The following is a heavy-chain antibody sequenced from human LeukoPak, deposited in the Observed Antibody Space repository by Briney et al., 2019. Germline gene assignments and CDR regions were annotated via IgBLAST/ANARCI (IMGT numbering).Heavy chain of an antibody. V-gene: IGHV1-2*02. J-gene: IGHJ6*03. D-gene: IGHD4-11*01. CDR1: GYTFTGYY. Sequence: ASVKVSCRASGYTFTGYYMHWVRQAPGQGLEWMGWINPNSGGTNYAQKFRGRVTMTRDTSISTAYMELSRLRSDDTAVYYCASHLTIMTTVTTPQQYYYMDVWGKGTTVTVSS. CDR2: INPNSGGT. CDR3: ASHLTIMTTVTTPQQYYYMDV.